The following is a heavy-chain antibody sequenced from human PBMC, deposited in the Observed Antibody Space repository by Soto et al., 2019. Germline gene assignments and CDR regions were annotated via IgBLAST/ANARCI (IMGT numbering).Heavy chain of an antibody. D-gene: IGHD5-18*01. V-gene: IGHV4-30-4*01. J-gene: IGHJ5*02. Sequence: SETLSLTCTVSGGSIGSGDYYWSWIRQPPGKGLEWIGYIYYSWSTYYNPSLKSRVTISVDTSKNQFSLNLSSVTAADTAMYYCARAGVDTTYHGNNWFDPWGKGTLGTVSS. CDR3: ARAGVDTTYHGNNWFDP. CDR2: IYYSWST. CDR1: GGSIGSGDYY.